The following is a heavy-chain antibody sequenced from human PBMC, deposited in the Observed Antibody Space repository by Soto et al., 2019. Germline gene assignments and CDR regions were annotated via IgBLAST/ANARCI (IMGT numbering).Heavy chain of an antibody. V-gene: IGHV3-33*01. CDR2: IWYDGSNK. CDR1: GFTFSSYG. J-gene: IGHJ6*02. CDR3: ARDSTPRYSSGWYYYYYGMDV. Sequence: QVQLVESGRGVVQPGRSLRLSCAASGFTFSSYGMHWVRQAPGKGLEWVAVIWYDGSNKYYADSVKGRFTISRDNSKNTLYLQMNSLRAEDTAVYYCARDSTPRYSSGWYYYYYGMDVWGQGTTVTVSS. D-gene: IGHD6-19*01.